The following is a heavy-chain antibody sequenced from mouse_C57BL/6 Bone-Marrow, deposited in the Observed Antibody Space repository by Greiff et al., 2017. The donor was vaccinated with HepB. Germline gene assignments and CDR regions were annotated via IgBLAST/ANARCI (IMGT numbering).Heavy chain of an antibody. J-gene: IGHJ2*01. CDR3: ARSGVWYFDY. Sequence: QVQLQQSGAELVRPGTSVKMSCKASGYTFTNYWIGWAKQRPGHGLEWIGDIYPGGGYTNYNEKFKGKATLTAGKSSSTAYMQFSSLTSEDSAIYYCARSGVWYFDYWGQGTTLTVSS. V-gene: IGHV1-63*01. CDR2: IYPGGGYT. CDR1: GYTFTNYW.